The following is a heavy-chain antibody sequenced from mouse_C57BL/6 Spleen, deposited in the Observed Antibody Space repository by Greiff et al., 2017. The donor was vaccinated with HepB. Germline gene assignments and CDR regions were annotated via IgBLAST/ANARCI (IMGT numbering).Heavy chain of an antibody. CDR2: INPSSGYT. CDR1: GYTFTSYT. D-gene: IGHD1-1*01. CDR3: ARDYGSSNAMDY. J-gene: IGHJ4*01. Sequence: VKLMESGAELARPGASVKMSCKASGYTFTSYTMHWVKQRPGQGLEWIGYINPSSGYTKYNQKFKDKATLTADKSSSTAYMQLSILTSEYSAVYYCARDYGSSNAMDYWGQGTSVTVSS. V-gene: IGHV1-4*01.